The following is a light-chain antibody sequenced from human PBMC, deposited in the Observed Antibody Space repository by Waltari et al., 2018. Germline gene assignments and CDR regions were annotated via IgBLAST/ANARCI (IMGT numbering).Light chain of an antibody. J-gene: IGLJ3*02. Sequence: VLTQPLSMSVTPGQTARMTCWGSNLGGKSVHWYQQRPGQAPVLVVHDSTARPSGIPERFSGSISANTAVLTISRVEVVDEADYYCQVWESSSDQGVFGRGTKLTVL. CDR1: NLGGKS. CDR2: DST. CDR3: QVWESSSDQGV. V-gene: IGLV3-21*02.